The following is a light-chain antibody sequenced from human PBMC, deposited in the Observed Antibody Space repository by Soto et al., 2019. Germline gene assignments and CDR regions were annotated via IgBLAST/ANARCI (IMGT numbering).Light chain of an antibody. V-gene: IGKV3-20*01. CDR3: QQYGSSPLT. CDR1: QSVSSSY. CDR2: GAS. Sequence: EIVLTQSPGTLSLSPGERATLSCRASQSVSSSYLTWYQHKPGQAPRLLIYGASTRATGTPDRFSGSGSGTDFTLTISRLEPEDFAVYYCQQYGSSPLTFCGGTKVEIK. J-gene: IGKJ4*01.